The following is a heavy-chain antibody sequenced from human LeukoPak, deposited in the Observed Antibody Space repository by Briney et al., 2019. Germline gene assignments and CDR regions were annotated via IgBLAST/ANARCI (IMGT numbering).Heavy chain of an antibody. D-gene: IGHD3-10*02. CDR1: GFSFKDYA. CDR3: TKDGGLLLTSDYVWGPDY. J-gene: IGHJ4*02. Sequence: GGSLRLSCATSGFSFKDYAMTWVRQAPGKGLEWVSSITARTSSAYYADSVRGRFTVSRDNSKNTLVLQMNSLRAEDTATYYCTKDGGLLLTSDYVWGPDYWGQGTLVAVSS. CDR2: ITARTSSA. V-gene: IGHV3-23*01.